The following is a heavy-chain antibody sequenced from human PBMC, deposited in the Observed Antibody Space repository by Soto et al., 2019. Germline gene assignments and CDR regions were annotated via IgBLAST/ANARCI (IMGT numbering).Heavy chain of an antibody. D-gene: IGHD2-15*01. Sequence: PSETLSLTCTVPGGSISSGDYYWSWIRQHPGKGLEWIGHIYNSGSTYYNPSLKSRVTISVDTSKNQFSLKLSSVTAADTAVYYCARRYGGTFDYWGQGTLVTVSS. CDR3: ARRYGGTFDY. J-gene: IGHJ4*02. V-gene: IGHV4-30-4*08. CDR1: GGSISSGDYY. CDR2: IYNSGST.